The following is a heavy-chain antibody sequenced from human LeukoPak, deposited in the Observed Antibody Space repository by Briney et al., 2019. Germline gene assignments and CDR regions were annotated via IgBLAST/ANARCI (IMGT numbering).Heavy chain of an antibody. CDR2: ISGSGGST. CDR3: AKGESWFDP. CDR1: GFTLSNYA. Sequence: GCSLRLLCAASGFTLSNYAVMWVRQAPVKGLEWVAGISGSGGSTYYADSVKGRFTISRDNSKNTLYLQMNSLRAEDTAVYYCAKGESWFDPWGQGTLVTVSS. J-gene: IGHJ5*02. V-gene: IGHV3-23*01.